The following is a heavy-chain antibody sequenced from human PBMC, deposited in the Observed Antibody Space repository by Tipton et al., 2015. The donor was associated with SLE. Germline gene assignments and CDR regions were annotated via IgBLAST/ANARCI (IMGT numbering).Heavy chain of an antibody. CDR3: ARLNTFYFDN. D-gene: IGHD1/OR15-1a*01. J-gene: IGHJ4*02. V-gene: IGHV4-39*01. CDR2: VNYFGAT. CDR1: GGSISGSTYY. Sequence: TLSLTCTVSGGSISGSTYYWGWIRQPPGKGLEWVGSVNYFGATHRDPSLKSRVTISVDTSKSQLSLKLTSVTAADMALYYCARLNTFYFDNWGQGTLVTVSS.